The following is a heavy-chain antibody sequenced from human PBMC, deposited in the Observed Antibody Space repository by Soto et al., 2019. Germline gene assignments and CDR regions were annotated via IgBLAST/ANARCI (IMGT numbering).Heavy chain of an antibody. CDR1: GFTFNSFT. V-gene: IGHV3-30*04. CDR2: ISHDGSHK. D-gene: IGHD1-26*01. CDR3: ATWEEIYFQA. J-gene: IGHJ1*01. Sequence: QVQLVESGGGVVQPGRSLRLSCAASGFTFNSFTMHWVRQAPGKGLEWVAVISHDGSHKYTADSVKDRFTIPRDDFKNTLYLQMNRLRVEDTAIYYLATWEEIYFQAWGQGSLVTVSS.